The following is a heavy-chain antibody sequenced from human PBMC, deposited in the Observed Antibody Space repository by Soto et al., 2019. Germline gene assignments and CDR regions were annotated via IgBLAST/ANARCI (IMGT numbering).Heavy chain of an antibody. V-gene: IGHV5-51*01. J-gene: IGHJ4*02. CDR3: VAAAGTGLDY. CDR1: GYSFTNYW. D-gene: IGHD6-13*01. Sequence: GESLKISCKASGYSFTNYWIGWVRQMPGKGLEWMGIIYPGDSESRYSPSFQGQVTISADKSITTAFLQWSSLKPSDTAMYYCVAAAGTGLDYWGQGALVTFSS. CDR2: IYPGDSES.